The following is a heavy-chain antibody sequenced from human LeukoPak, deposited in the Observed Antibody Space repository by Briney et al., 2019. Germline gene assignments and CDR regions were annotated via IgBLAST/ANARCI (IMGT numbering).Heavy chain of an antibody. Sequence: GRSLRLSCAASGFTFSSYAMHWVRQAPGKGLERVAVISYDGSNKYYADSVEGRFTISRDNSKNTLYLQMNSLRAEDTAVYYCARDARNVLRYFDWPTDFDYWGQGTLVTVSS. D-gene: IGHD3-9*01. V-gene: IGHV3-30-3*01. CDR1: GFTFSSYA. CDR2: ISYDGSNK. J-gene: IGHJ4*02. CDR3: ARDARNVLRYFDWPTDFDY.